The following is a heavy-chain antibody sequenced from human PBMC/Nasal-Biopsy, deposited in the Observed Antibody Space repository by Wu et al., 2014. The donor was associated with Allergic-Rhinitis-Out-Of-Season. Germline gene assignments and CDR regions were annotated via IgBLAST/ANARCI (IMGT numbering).Heavy chain of an antibody. CDR1: GEIHQLLL. CDR2: IYHTGIT. V-gene: IGHV4-59*08. J-gene: IGHJ6*03. D-gene: IGHD1-26*01. CDR3: ARQFSGTYYYYYMDV. Sequence: TQSLTCAVSGEIHQLLLGAGSGSPGKGLEWIGYIYHTGITSYNPSFKSRVTLSVDTSKNQFSLRLNSVTAADTADYFCARQFSGTYYYYYMDVWGKGTTVTVSS.